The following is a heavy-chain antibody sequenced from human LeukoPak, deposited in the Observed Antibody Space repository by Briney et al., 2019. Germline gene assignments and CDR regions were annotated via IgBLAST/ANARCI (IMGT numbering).Heavy chain of an antibody. CDR3: ARAHCSSTTCFFDY. V-gene: IGHV1-18*01. CDR1: GYTFTKYG. D-gene: IGHD2-2*01. J-gene: IGHJ4*02. CDR2: ISGYSGNT. Sequence: GASVKVSCKASGYTFTKYGISWVRQAPGQGLEWTGWISGYSGNTEYAQNVQGRVTMTTDTSASTVYMDLRSLRSDDTAVYFCARAHCSSTTCFFDYWGQGTLVTVSS.